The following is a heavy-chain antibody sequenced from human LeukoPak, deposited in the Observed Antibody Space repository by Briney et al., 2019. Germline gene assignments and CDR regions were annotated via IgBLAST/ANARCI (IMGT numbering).Heavy chain of an antibody. CDR3: ARVEERMITFGGVIVRDFDY. J-gene: IGHJ4*02. Sequence: SETLSLTCALSGYSISSGYYWGWIRQPPGKGLEWIGSIYHSGSTYYNPSLKSRVTISVDTSKNQFSPKMSSVTAADTAVYYCARVEERMITFGGVIVRDFDYWGQGTLVTVSS. CDR2: IYHSGST. D-gene: IGHD3-16*02. V-gene: IGHV4-38-2*01. CDR1: GYSISSGYY.